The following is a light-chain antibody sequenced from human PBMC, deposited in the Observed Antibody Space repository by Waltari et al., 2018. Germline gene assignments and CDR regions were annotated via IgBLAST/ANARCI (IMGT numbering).Light chain of an antibody. V-gene: IGKV1-5*03. CDR2: KAS. Sequence: DIQMTQAPSTLSSAVGDSVTITCRASQNISNYLAWYQQKSGKAPELLIYKASNLQSGVPSRFSGSGTGTEFSLTINSLQADDVATFYCQHSDTFGQGTKLDIK. J-gene: IGKJ2*01. CDR3: QHSDT. CDR1: QNISNY.